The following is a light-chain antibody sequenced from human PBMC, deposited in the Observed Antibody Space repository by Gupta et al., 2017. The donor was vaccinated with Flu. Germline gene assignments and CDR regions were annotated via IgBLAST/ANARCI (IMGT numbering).Light chain of an antibody. CDR2: YVS. CDR1: SSYIGGDNY. J-gene: IGLJ2*01. CDR3: SSYTGSSTPVV. Sequence: INNSSTGTSSYIGGDNYVSWSQHHPGKAPKLMIYYVSNRPSGVSNRFSGSKSGNTASFTTSGLQAEDEADYYCSSYTGSSTPVVFGGGTKLTVL. V-gene: IGLV2-14*03.